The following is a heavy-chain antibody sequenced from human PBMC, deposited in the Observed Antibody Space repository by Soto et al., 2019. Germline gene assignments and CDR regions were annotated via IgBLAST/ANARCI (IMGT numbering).Heavy chain of an antibody. CDR3: ARGGLATTNPTDY. CDR1: GFTFSDYA. V-gene: IGHV3-64*01. D-gene: IGHD5-12*01. Sequence: EVQLVESGGGLVQPGGSLRLSCAASGFTFSDYAMHWVRQAPGKGLEYVSGISSDGSGTYYGNSMKGRFTISRDNSKNTLSLRMGSLRAEDMAVYYCARGGLATTNPTDYWGQGTLVTVSS. J-gene: IGHJ4*02. CDR2: ISSDGSGT.